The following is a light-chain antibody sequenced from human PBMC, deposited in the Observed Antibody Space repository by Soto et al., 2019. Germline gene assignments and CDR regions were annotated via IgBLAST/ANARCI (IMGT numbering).Light chain of an antibody. CDR3: QQANGYPLT. V-gene: IGKV1-9*01. Sequence: DIQLTQSPSFVSASVGDRVTITCRASQVTSSNVGWYQVKPGTAPNLLIYTASNLESGVPSRFSGSASGTEFTLTISSLQPEDSATYYCQQANGYPLTFGGGTKLEIK. J-gene: IGKJ4*01. CDR2: TAS. CDR1: QVTSSN.